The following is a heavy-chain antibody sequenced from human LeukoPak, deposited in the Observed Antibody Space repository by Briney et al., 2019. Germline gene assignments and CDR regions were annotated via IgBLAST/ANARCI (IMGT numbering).Heavy chain of an antibody. CDR2: ITSSSSYV. Sequence: GGSLRLSGAASGFTFSSYSMNWVRQAPGKGLEWLSSITSSSSYVYYADSVKGRFTISRDNAKNSLYLQMNSLRAEDTAVYYCARDRGSYDWGQGTLVTVSS. CDR3: ARDRGSYD. J-gene: IGHJ4*02. D-gene: IGHD1-26*01. V-gene: IGHV3-21*01. CDR1: GFTFSSYS.